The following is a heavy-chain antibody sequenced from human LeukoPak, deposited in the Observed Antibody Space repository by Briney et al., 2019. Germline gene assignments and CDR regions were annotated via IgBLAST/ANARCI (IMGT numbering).Heavy chain of an antibody. CDR3: TTPPGNYYAWAYFQH. Sequence: GGSLRLSCAASGFTFSNAWMTCVRQAPGKGLEWVVRIKSKTDGSTTDYAAPVKGRFTISRDDSKNTLYLQMNSLKTEDTAVYYCTTPPGNYYAWAYFQHWGQGTLVTVSS. V-gene: IGHV3-15*01. CDR1: GFTFSNAW. CDR2: IKSKTDGSTT. J-gene: IGHJ1*01. D-gene: IGHD1-26*01.